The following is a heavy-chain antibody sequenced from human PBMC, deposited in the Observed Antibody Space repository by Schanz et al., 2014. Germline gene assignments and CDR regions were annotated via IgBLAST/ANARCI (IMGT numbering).Heavy chain of an antibody. V-gene: IGHV4-59*08. CDR2: IHYSGST. D-gene: IGHD3-22*01. CDR3: ARLNYDSSGYPYYYGMDV. CDR1: GGSIRNYY. Sequence: QVQLQESGPGLVKPSETLSLTCSVSGGSIRNYYWNWIRQPPGKGVEWIGYIHYSGSTNYNPSLESRVAMSVDTSKNQFPLRLSSVTAADTAVYYCARLNYDSSGYPYYYGMDVWGQGTTVTVSS. J-gene: IGHJ6*02.